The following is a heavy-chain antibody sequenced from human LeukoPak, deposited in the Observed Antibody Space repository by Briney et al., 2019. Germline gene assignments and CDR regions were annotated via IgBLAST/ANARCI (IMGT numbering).Heavy chain of an antibody. V-gene: IGHV4-38-2*02. CDR1: AYSISSGYY. D-gene: IGHD3-10*01. J-gene: IGHJ3*02. Sequence: SETLSLTCTVSAYSISSGYYWGWIRQPPGKGLEWIGSIYHSGRTYYNPSLKTRVSISLDTSKNQISLKLSSVTAADTAVYYCAKSNGYGLIDIWGQGTMVTVSS. CDR2: IYHSGRT. CDR3: AKSNGYGLIDI.